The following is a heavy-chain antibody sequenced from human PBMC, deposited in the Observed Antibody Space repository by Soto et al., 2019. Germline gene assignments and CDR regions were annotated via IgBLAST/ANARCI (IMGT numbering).Heavy chain of an antibody. CDR1: GGTFSSYA. CDR2: IIPIFGTA. J-gene: IGHJ4*02. V-gene: IGHV1-69*13. CDR3: ARDRAYDSSGYHFDY. Sequence: ASVKVSCKASGGTFSSYAISWVRQAPGQGLEWMGGIIPIFGTANYAQRFQGRVTITADESTSTAYMELSSLRSEDTAVYYCARDRAYDSSGYHFDYWGQGTLVTVSS. D-gene: IGHD3-22*01.